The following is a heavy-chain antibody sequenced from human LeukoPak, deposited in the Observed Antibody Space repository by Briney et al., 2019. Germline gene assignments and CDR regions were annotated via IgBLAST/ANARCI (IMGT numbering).Heavy chain of an antibody. J-gene: IGHJ3*01. V-gene: IGHV3-7*01. CDR2: IKEDGSAR. CDR1: GFSFSSHW. CDR3: VKRNALEF. Sequence: GGSLRLSCVASGFSFSSHWMNWVRQAPGKGLEWVANIKEDGSARYYVESVKGRFTISRDNTKNSVFPQMNNLRGEDSAVYYCVKRNALEFWGQGTMVTVSS.